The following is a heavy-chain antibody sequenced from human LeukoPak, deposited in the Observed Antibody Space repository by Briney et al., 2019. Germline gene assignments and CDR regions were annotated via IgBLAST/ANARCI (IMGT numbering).Heavy chain of an antibody. V-gene: IGHV4-34*01. Sequence: SETLSLTCAVYGGSFSGYYWSWIRQPPGKGLEWIGEINHSGSTNYNPSLKSRATISVDASKNQFSLKLSSVTAADTAVYYCARHLRYYYGSGSYQAARWFDPRGQGTLVTVSS. CDR3: ARHLRYYYGSGSYQAARWFDP. CDR1: GGSFSGYY. D-gene: IGHD3-10*01. J-gene: IGHJ5*02. CDR2: INHSGST.